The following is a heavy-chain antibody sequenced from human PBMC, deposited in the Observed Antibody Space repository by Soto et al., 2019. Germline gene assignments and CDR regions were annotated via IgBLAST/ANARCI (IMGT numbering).Heavy chain of an antibody. Sequence: TLSLTCSVSGGSISSGGYYWSWIRQHPGKGLEWIGYIYYSGSTYYNPSLKSRVTVSVDTSKNQFSLKLSSVTDEDTAVYYCARNEGRALDYWGQGTLVTVSA. J-gene: IGHJ4*02. V-gene: IGHV4-31*03. CDR1: GGSISSGGYY. CDR2: IYYSGST. CDR3: ARNEGRALDY.